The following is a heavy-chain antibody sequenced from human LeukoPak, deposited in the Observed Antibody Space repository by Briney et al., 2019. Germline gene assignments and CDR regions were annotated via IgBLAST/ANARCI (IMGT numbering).Heavy chain of an antibody. D-gene: IGHD3-22*01. CDR1: GGSISSSNW. V-gene: IGHV4-4*02. CDR2: IYHSGST. Sequence: SETLSLTCAVSGGSISSSNWWSWVRQPPGKGLEWIGEIYHSGSTNYNPSLKSRVTISVDKSKNQFSLKLSSVTAADTAVYYCARDLGYYDSSGYSDYWGQGTLVTVSS. J-gene: IGHJ4*02. CDR3: ARDLGYYDSSGYSDY.